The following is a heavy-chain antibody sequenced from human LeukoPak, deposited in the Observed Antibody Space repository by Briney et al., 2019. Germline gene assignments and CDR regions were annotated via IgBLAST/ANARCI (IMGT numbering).Heavy chain of an antibody. CDR2: ISYDGSNK. CDR1: GFTFSSYA. CDR3: AKVGLTVTTILDYFDY. Sequence: PGGSLRLSCAASGFTFSSYAMHWVRQAPGKGLEWVAVISYDGSNKYYADSVKGRFTISRDNPKNTLYLQMNSLRADDTAVYYCAKVGLTVTTILDYFDYWGQGTLVTVSS. D-gene: IGHD4-11*01. V-gene: IGHV3-30*04. J-gene: IGHJ4*02.